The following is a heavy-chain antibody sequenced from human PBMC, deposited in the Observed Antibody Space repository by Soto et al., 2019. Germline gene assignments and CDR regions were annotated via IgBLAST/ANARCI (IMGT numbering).Heavy chain of an antibody. CDR2: ISGSDGRT. D-gene: IGHD1-1*01. J-gene: IGHJ4*02. V-gene: IGHV3-23*01. CDR1: GFTFSSYA. CDR3: ARELERVFDY. Sequence: GGSLRLSCEASGFTFSSYAMTWVRRAPGKGLEGVSAISGSDGRTYYADSVKGRFTISRDNSKNTLYLQMNSLRIEDTAVYYCARELERVFDYWGQGT.